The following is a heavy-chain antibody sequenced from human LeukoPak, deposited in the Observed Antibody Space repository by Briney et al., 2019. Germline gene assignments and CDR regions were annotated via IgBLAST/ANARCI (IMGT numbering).Heavy chain of an antibody. CDR3: AKGLERESRLDS. J-gene: IGHJ4*02. Sequence: GEPLRLSCAASGFTFNIYTMYWVRQAPGKGLEWVAGIRHSDGNTYYADSVRGRFTISSDRSKNTLFLQMNSLRAEDTALYFCAKGLERESRLDSWGQGTLVTVSS. CDR1: GFTFNIYT. CDR2: IRHSDGNT. D-gene: IGHD1-1*01. V-gene: IGHV3-23*01.